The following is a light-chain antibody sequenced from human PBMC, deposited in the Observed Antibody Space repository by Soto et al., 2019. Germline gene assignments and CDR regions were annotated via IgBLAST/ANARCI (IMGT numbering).Light chain of an antibody. CDR3: LQSYSTPRVT. CDR2: ASS. Sequence: DIQMTQSPSSLSASVGDRVTITCRASQSISSYLNWYQQKPGKDPKLLIYASSSLQSGVPSRFSGSGSGTDFTLSISSLQPDDFATYYCLQSYSTPRVTFGQGTKLEIK. V-gene: IGKV1-39*01. CDR1: QSISSY. J-gene: IGKJ2*01.